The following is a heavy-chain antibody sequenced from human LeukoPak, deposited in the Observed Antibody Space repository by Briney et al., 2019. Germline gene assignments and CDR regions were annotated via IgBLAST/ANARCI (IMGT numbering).Heavy chain of an antibody. D-gene: IGHD3-3*01. J-gene: IGHJ4*02. CDR2: INSDESTT. CDR1: GFTFSSYW. V-gene: IGHV3-74*01. Sequence: GGSLRLSCAASGFTFSSYWMHWVRQAPGKGLVWVSRINSDESTTRYADSVKGRFTISRDNAKNTLYLQMNSLRAEDTAVYYCAKGADFWSGYPTDFDYWGQGTLVTVSS. CDR3: AKGADFWSGYPTDFDY.